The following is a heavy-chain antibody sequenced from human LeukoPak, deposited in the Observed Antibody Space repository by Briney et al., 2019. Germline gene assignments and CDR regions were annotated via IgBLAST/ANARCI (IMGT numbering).Heavy chain of an antibody. D-gene: IGHD2-2*01. V-gene: IGHV3-30*02. Sequence: AGGSLRLSCAASGFTFSSYGMHWVRQAPGKGLEWVAFIRYDGSNKYYADSVRGRFTISRDNSKNMLYLQMNSLRAEDTAVYYCAKDFARIVVVPAAITNWGQGTLVTVSS. J-gene: IGHJ4*02. CDR1: GFTFSSYG. CDR2: IRYDGSNK. CDR3: AKDFARIVVVPAAITN.